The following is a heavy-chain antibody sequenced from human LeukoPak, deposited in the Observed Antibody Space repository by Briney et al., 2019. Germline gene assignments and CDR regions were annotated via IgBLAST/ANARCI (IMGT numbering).Heavy chain of an antibody. CDR2: IYYSGST. CDR3: ARDLGRGYSGYGYVAAFDI. D-gene: IGHD5-12*01. J-gene: IGHJ3*02. CDR1: GGSVSSGSYY. Sequence: SETLSLTCTVSGGSVSSGSYYWSWIRQPPGKGLEWIGYIYYSGSTNYNPSLKSRVTISVDTSKNQFSLKLSSVTAADTAVYYCARDLGRGYSGYGYVAAFDIWGQGTMVTVSS. V-gene: IGHV4-61*01.